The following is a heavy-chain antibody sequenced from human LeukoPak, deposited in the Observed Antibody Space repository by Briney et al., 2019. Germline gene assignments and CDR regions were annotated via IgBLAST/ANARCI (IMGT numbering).Heavy chain of an antibody. V-gene: IGHV4-34*01. CDR2: IDHSGGT. CDR3: AMVLWQAGRPRP. D-gene: IGHD4/OR15-4a*01. CDR1: GGSLINYY. J-gene: IGHJ5*02. Sequence: SETLSLTCAVYGGSLINYYWSWIRQSPGKGLEWIGDIDHSGGTSYNPALRSRVTMSIDPSRNQFYLKIHSVTASDTAVYYCAMVLWQAGRPRPSVPGSLVT.